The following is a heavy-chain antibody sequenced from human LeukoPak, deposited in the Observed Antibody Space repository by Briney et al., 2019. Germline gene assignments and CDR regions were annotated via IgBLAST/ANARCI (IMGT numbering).Heavy chain of an antibody. D-gene: IGHD5-12*01. V-gene: IGHV1-69*13. J-gene: IGHJ4*02. CDR2: IIPVFRTA. CDR3: ARLPLGYTYGY. CDR1: GGDFSTFG. Sequence: ASVKVSCKASGGDFSTFGIHWVRQAPGQGFEWMGGIIPVFRTANYAQKWKGRVTITADESSTTAYVELSSLRSEDTAVYYCARLPLGYTYGYWGQGTLVTVSS.